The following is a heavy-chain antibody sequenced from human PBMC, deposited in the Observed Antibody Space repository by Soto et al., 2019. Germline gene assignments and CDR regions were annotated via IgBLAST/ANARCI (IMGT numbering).Heavy chain of an antibody. CDR1: GGTFSSYA. CDR3: ARDSIAARYYYYGMDV. D-gene: IGHD6-6*01. Sequence: GASVKVSCKAPGGTFSSYAISWVRQAPGQGLEWMGGIIPIFGTANYAQKFQGRVTITADESTSTAYTELSSLRSEDTAVYYCARDSIAARYYYYGMDVWGQGTTVTVSS. J-gene: IGHJ6*02. V-gene: IGHV1-69*13. CDR2: IIPIFGTA.